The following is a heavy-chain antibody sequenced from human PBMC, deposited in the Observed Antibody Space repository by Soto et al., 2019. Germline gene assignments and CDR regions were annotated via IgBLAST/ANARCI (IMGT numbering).Heavy chain of an antibody. CDR2: IIPIFGTA. J-gene: IGHJ6*02. D-gene: IGHD7-27*01. CDR1: GGTFSSYA. V-gene: IGHV1-69*13. CDR3: ARGPASLTNGGDYYYGMDV. Sequence: GASVKVSCKASGGTFSSYAISWVRQAPGQGLEWMGGIIPIFGTANYAQKFQGRVTITADESTSTAYMELSSLGSEDTAVYYCARGPASLTNGGDYYYGMDVWGQGTTVTVSS.